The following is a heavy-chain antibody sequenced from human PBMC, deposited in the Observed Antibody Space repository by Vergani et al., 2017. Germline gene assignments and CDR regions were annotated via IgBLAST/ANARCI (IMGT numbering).Heavy chain of an antibody. CDR1: GFTFGDYA. Sequence: EVQLVESGGGLVKPGRSLRLSCTASGFTFGDYAMSWFRQAPGKGLEWVGFIRSKAYGGTTEYAASVKGRFTISRDDSKSIAYLQMNSLKTEDTAVYYCTRSGYSYGHREAFDYWGQGTLVTVSS. V-gene: IGHV3-49*05. CDR3: TRSGYSYGHREAFDY. J-gene: IGHJ4*02. CDR2: IRSKAYGGTT. D-gene: IGHD5-18*01.